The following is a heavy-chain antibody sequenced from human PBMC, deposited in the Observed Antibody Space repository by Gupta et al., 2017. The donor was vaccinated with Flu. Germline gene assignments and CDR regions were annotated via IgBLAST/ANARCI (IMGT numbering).Heavy chain of an antibody. D-gene: IGHD2-21*01. CDR2: IKQDGSEK. J-gene: IGHJ4*02. CDR1: GFRFSDSW. CDR3: ARMWSSEDYNGRYRTFDY. Sequence: EVQLVESGGCLVQPGVSLRLSCAAAGFRFSDSWMNWLRQAPGKGLEWVAIIKQDGSEKYYVDSVKGRFTISRDNAKNSMILQMNNLRAEDTAVYFCARMWSSEDYNGRYRTFDYWGQGALVTVSS. V-gene: IGHV3-7*04.